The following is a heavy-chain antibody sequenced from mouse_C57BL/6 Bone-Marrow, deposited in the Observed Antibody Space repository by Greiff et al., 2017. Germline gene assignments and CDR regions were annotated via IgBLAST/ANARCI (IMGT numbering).Heavy chain of an antibody. D-gene: IGHD2-5*01. V-gene: IGHV1-55*01. J-gene: IGHJ1*03. CDR2: IYPGSGST. Sequence: QVQLQQPGAELVKPGASVKMSCKASGYTFTSYWITWVKQRPGQGLEWIGYIYPGSGSTNYNEKFKGKATLTVDTSSSTAYMQLSSRTSEDSAVYFCARPYYSNYWYFDVWCKGTTVTVSS. CDR3: ARPYYSNYWYFDV. CDR1: GYTFTSYW.